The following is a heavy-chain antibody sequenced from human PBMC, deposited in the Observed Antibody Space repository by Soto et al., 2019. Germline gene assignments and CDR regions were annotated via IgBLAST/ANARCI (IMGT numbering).Heavy chain of an antibody. V-gene: IGHV4-39*01. CDR3: ARFFRYGGYYFGY. CDR1: GGSISSSSYY. Sequence: SETLSLTCTVSGGSISSSSYYWGWIRQPPGKGLEWIGSIYYSGSTYYNPSLKSRATISVDTSKNQFSLNLSSVTAADTAVYYCARFFRYGGYYFGYWGQGTLVTVSS. CDR2: IYYSGST. D-gene: IGHD4-17*01. J-gene: IGHJ4*02.